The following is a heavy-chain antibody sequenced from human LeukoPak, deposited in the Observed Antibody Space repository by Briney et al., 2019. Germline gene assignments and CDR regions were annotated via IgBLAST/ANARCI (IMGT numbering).Heavy chain of an antibody. CDR3: ARVVTTVTIHYAYYFDY. V-gene: IGHV4-38-2*02. D-gene: IGHD4-17*01. Sequence: KPSETLSLTCTVSGYSISSGYYWGWIRQPPGKGLEWIGSIYHSGSTYYNPSLKSRVTISVDTSKNQFSLKLSSVTAADTAVYYCARVVTTVTIHYAYYFDYWGQGTLVTVSS. J-gene: IGHJ4*02. CDR2: IYHSGST. CDR1: GYSISSGYY.